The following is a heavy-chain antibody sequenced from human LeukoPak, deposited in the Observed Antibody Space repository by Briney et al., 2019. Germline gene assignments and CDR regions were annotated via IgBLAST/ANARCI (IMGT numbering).Heavy chain of an antibody. Sequence: GGSLRLSCAASGFTFSSYAMSWVRQAPGKGLEWVSAISGSGGSTYYADSVKGRFTISRDNSKNTLYLQMNSLRAEDTAVYYGPKDPYGGSWKAWSDPWAREPWSPPPQ. CDR1: GFTFSSYA. CDR2: ISGSGGST. CDR3: PKDPYGGSWKAWSDP. J-gene: IGHJ5*02. D-gene: IGHD2-15*01. V-gene: IGHV3-23*01.